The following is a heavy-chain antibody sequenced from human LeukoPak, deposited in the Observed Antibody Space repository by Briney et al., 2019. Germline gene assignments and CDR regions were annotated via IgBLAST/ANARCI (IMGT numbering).Heavy chain of an antibody. CDR1: GYTFSTYG. D-gene: IGHD5-18*01. CDR2: ITTYNGNT. V-gene: IGHV1-18*01. CDR3: ARVWTAYSSDN. Sequence: GASVKVSCKASGYTFSTYGISWVRQAPGQGHEWMGWITTYNGNTNYAQNLQGRVTMTTDTSTSTAYMELRSLGSDDTAVYYCARVWTAYSSDNWGQGSLVTVSS. J-gene: IGHJ4*02.